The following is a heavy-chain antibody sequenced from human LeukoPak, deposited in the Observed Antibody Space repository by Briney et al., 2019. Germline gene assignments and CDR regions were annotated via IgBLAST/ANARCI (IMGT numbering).Heavy chain of an antibody. CDR3: AAISGEFGYYYYYMDV. CDR2: IRYDGSNK. Sequence: PGGSLRLSCAASGFTFSSYGMHWVRQAPGKGLEWVAFIRYDGSNKYYADSVKGRFTISRDNSKNTLYLQMNSLRAEDTAVYYCAAISGEFGYYYYYMDVWGKGTTVTISS. CDR1: GFTFSSYG. D-gene: IGHD3-10*01. J-gene: IGHJ6*03. V-gene: IGHV3-30*02.